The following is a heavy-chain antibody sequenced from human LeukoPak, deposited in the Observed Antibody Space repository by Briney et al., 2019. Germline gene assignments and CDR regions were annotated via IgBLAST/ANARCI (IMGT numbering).Heavy chain of an antibody. CDR1: GGSISSSSYY. D-gene: IGHD3-3*01. CDR3: ARIDFWSGVLDY. Sequence: SETLSLTCTVSGGSISSSSYYWGWIRQPPGKGLEWIGSIYYSGSTYNNLALKSRVTISVDTSKNQFSLKLSSVTAADTAVYYCARIDFWSGVLDYWGQGTLVTVSS. J-gene: IGHJ4*02. V-gene: IGHV4-39*01. CDR2: IYYSGST.